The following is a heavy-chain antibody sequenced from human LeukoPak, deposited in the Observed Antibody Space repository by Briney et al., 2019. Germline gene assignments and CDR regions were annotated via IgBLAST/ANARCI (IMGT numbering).Heavy chain of an antibody. CDR2: IRSTGGTT. Sequence: AGGSLRLSCAASGFTFSSYAMSWVRQAPGKGLESVSDIRSTGGTTAYADSVKGRFTISRDNSRNTLYLQMNSLRAEDTAVYYCARADRYGTTWYGRVDYWGQGTLVTVSS. V-gene: IGHV3-23*01. CDR1: GFTFSSYA. D-gene: IGHD6-13*01. J-gene: IGHJ4*02. CDR3: ARADRYGTTWYGRVDY.